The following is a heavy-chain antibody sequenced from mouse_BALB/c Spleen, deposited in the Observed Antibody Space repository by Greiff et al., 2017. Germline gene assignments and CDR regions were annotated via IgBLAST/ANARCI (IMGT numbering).Heavy chain of an antibody. J-gene: IGHJ2*01. CDR1: GFTFSSFG. CDR2: IGSGSSTI. V-gene: IGHV5-17*02. CDR3: ARSVGYFDY. Sequence: EVKLVESGGGLVQPGGSRKLSCAASGFTFSSFGMHWVRQAPEKGLEWVAYIGSGSSTIYYADTVKGRFTISRDNPKNTLFLQMTSLRSEDTAMYYCARSVGYFDYWGQGTTLTVSS.